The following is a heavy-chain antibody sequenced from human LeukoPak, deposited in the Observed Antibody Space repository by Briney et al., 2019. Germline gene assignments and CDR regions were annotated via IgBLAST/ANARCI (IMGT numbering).Heavy chain of an antibody. CDR1: GYTFSSYG. D-gene: IGHD3-3*01. J-gene: IGHJ4*02. V-gene: IGHV3-33*01. CDR3: ARDRVIFGVVNTYYFDY. Sequence: GGSLRLSCAASGYTFSSYGMHWVGQAPGKGLEWVAVIWYDGSNKYYADSVKGRFTISRDNSKNTLYLQMNSLRAEDAAVYYCARDRVIFGVVNTYYFDYWGQGTLVTVSS. CDR2: IWYDGSNK.